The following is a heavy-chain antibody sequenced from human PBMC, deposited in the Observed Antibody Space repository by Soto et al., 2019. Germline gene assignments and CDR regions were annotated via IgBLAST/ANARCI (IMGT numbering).Heavy chain of an antibody. V-gene: IGHV1-3*05. J-gene: IGHJ6*02. Sequence: QVQLVQSGAEEKKPGASVKVSCKASGYTFTSYAMHWVRQAPGQRLEWMGWINAGNGNTKYSQKFQGRVTITRDTSASTAYMDLSSLRSEDTAVYYCARRILYIYGYRYYYGMDVWGQGTTVTVSS. D-gene: IGHD5-18*01. CDR1: GYTFTSYA. CDR3: ARRILYIYGYRYYYGMDV. CDR2: INAGNGNT.